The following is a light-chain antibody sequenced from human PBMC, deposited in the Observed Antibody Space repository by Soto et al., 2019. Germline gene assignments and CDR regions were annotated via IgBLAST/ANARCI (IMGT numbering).Light chain of an antibody. CDR3: QAWDATTAA. V-gene: IGLV3-1*01. Sequence: SYELTQPPSVSVSPGQTTSIACSGDKLGDKYASWYQQKPGQSPVMVIYQDTKRPSGIPERFSGSKSGNTATLTISGTQAMDEADYYCQAWDATTAAFGGRTKVTVL. CDR1: KLGDKY. CDR2: QDT. J-gene: IGLJ2*01.